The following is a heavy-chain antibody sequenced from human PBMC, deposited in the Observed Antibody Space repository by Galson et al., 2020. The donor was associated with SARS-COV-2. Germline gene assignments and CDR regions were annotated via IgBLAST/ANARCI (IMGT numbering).Heavy chain of an antibody. CDR2: IYYTGST. Sequence: SETLSLTCTVSGGSLSRGGYYWSWIRQHPGEGLEWIGYIYYTGSTFYNPSLKSRLTISVDTSRNQFSLNLKSVTAADTAVYYCASTYGYCGAGSCRYFDYWGQGALVTVSS. V-gene: IGHV4-31*03. J-gene: IGHJ4*02. CDR3: ASTYGYCGAGSCRYFDY. CDR1: GGSLSRGGYY. D-gene: IGHD2-15*01.